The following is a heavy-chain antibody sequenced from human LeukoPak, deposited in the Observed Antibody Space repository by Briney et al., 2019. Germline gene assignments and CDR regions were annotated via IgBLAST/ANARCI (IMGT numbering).Heavy chain of an antibody. CDR3: ARNVPAAFDY. CDR1: GYSISSGYY. D-gene: IGHD2-2*01. Sequence: SETLSLTCTVSGYSISSGYYWGWIRQPPGKGLEWIGNIYHSGTTYYNPSLKSRVTISVDTSKNQFSLKLSSVTAADTAVYYCARNVPAAFDYWAREPWSPSPQ. J-gene: IGHJ4*02. V-gene: IGHV4-38-2*02. CDR2: IYHSGTT.